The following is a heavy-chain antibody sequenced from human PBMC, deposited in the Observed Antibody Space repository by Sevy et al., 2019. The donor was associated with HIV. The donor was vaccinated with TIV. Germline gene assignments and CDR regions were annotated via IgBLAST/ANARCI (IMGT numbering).Heavy chain of an antibody. D-gene: IGHD1-26*01. CDR3: AKVTLWELLAAHDAFDV. J-gene: IGHJ3*01. V-gene: IGHV3-23*01. Sequence: GSLRLSCAASGFSFSGYVMNWVRQAPGKGLEWVSSISGRDSSTYYADSVRGRFIISRDNSENTRYLQMNGLRAEDTAVYYCAKVTLWELLAAHDAFDVWGQGTMVTVSS. CDR1: GFSFSGYV. CDR2: ISGRDSST.